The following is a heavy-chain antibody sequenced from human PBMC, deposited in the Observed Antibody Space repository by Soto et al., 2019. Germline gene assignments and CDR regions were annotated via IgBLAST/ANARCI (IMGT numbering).Heavy chain of an antibody. CDR1: GASISDYY. CDR2: IDYTGSP. D-gene: IGHD3-3*01. Sequence: SETLSLTCTVSGASISDYYWAWIRQSPGKGLEWIGHIDYTGSPKYNPSLESRVTMSGDTSRNQFSLNLSSVTGADTAVYYCARDHRHLRPVQYYGMDVWGQGTTVTVS. CDR3: ARDHRHLRPVQYYGMDV. V-gene: IGHV4-59*01. J-gene: IGHJ6*02.